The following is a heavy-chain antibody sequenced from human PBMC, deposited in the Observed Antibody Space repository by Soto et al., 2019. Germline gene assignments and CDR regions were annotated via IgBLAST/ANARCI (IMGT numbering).Heavy chain of an antibody. V-gene: IGHV4-59*01. D-gene: IGHD5-18*01. CDR1: GGAITNYY. CDR3: ARSVNRGYSYGYGH. Sequence: QVQLQESGPGLVRPSETLSLTCSVSGGAITNYYWNWIRQTPGKGLEWIGYIYHTGSTSKNPSLKGRVTLSVDTSKNQLTLNLTSVTAADTAIYYCARSVNRGYSYGYGHWGQGTLVTVSA. J-gene: IGHJ4*02. CDR2: IYHTGST.